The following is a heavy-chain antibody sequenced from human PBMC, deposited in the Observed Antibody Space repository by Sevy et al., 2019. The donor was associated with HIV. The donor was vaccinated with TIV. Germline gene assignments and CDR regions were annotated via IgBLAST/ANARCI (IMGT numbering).Heavy chain of an antibody. CDR3: SSVRVVAADYYLDY. D-gene: IGHD6-13*01. CDR2: ISSGSRYT. J-gene: IGHJ4*02. V-gene: IGHV3-11*06. CDR1: GFSFSDYY. Sequence: GGSLRLSCAASGFSFSDYYMTWIRQAPGKGLEWVSYISSGSRYTNYANSLKGRFAFSRDNAENSLYLPMSSLRPEDTVVYYWSSVRVVAADYYLDYWGQGTLVTVSS.